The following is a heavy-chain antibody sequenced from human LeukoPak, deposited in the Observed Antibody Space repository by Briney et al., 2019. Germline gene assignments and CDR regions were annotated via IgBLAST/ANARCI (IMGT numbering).Heavy chain of an antibody. J-gene: IGHJ4*02. CDR2: IYYSGST. CDR1: GDSISSYY. CDR3: ARVWEGSSWATFDY. D-gene: IGHD6-13*01. Sequence: IPSETLSLTCTVSGDSISSYYWSWIRQPPGKGLEWIGHIYYSGSTKYNPSLTSRVTISVDTSKNQFSLNLRSVTAADTAVYYCARVWEGSSWATFDYWGQGTPVTVSS. V-gene: IGHV4-59*01.